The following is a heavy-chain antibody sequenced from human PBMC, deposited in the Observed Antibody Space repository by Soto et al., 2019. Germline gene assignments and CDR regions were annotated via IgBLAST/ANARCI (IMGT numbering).Heavy chain of an antibody. J-gene: IGHJ3*02. Sequence: SETLSLTCTVSGGSISSGGYYWSWIRQHPGKGLEWIGYIYYSGSTYYNPSLKSRVTISVDTSKNQFSLKLSSVTAADTAVYYCARGSYCGGDCLSPANDAFDIWGQGTMVTVSS. CDR1: GGSISSGGYY. CDR2: IYYSGST. D-gene: IGHD2-21*02. CDR3: ARGSYCGGDCLSPANDAFDI. V-gene: IGHV4-31*03.